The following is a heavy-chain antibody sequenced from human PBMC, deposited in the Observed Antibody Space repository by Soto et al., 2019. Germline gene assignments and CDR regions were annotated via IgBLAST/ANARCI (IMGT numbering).Heavy chain of an antibody. J-gene: IGHJ5*02. D-gene: IGHD2-15*01. Sequence: ASGFTFSNAWMSWVRQAPGKGLEWVGRIKRKIDGGTTDYAAPVTGRFTISRDDSQNTLYLQVNSLESEDTAIYFCTTGLLNNWFDPWGQGTLVTVSS. CDR2: IKRKIDGGTT. CDR1: GFTFSNAW. CDR3: TTGLLNNWFDP. V-gene: IGHV3-15*01.